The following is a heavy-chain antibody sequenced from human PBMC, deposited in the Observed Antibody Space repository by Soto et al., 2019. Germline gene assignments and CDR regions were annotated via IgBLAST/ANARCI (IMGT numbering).Heavy chain of an antibody. CDR3: ARDRRFGDGGFDP. Sequence: QVQLQESGPGLVKPSQTLSLTCTVSGGSISIVDYYWSWIRQPPGNGLEWIGYIYYSGSTYYNPSLKSRVTISVDTSKNQFSLKLSSVTAADTAVYYCARDRRFGDGGFDPWGQGTLVTVSS. CDR1: GGSISIVDYY. J-gene: IGHJ5*02. V-gene: IGHV4-30-4*01. CDR2: IYYSGST. D-gene: IGHD3-10*01.